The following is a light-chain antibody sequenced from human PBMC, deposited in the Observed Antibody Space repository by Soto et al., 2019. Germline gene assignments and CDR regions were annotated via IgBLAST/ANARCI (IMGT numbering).Light chain of an antibody. CDR2: RNK. CDR3: AAWDDSLNGHV. J-gene: IGLJ1*01. Sequence: QSVLTQPTSASGTPWQRVTISCSGSSSNIGSNTVNWYQQLPGTAPKHLIYRNKQRPSGAPDRFSGSKSGTSASLAISGLQSEDEADYYCAAWDDSLNGHVFGTGTKVTVL. V-gene: IGLV1-44*01. CDR1: SSNIGSNT.